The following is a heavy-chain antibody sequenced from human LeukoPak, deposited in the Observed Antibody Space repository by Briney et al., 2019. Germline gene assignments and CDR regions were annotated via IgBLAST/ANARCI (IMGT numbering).Heavy chain of an antibody. V-gene: IGHV4-39*01. Sequence: SETLSLTCTVSGGSISSSNYYWGWIRQPPGKGLEGIANIYYSGSTYYIPSLRSRVTISVDSSNNQFSLKLSSVTAADTAVYYCARLSALLNGFDPWGQGTLVTVSS. D-gene: IGHD3-10*01. CDR2: IYYSGST. J-gene: IGHJ5*02. CDR3: ARLSALLNGFDP. CDR1: GGSISSSNYY.